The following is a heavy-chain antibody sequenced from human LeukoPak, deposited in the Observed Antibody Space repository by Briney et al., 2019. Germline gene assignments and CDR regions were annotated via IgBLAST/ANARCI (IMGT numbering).Heavy chain of an antibody. CDR2: INPNSGGT. D-gene: IGHD1-1*01. J-gene: IGHJ5*02. CDR1: GYTFTGYY. CDR3: ARDGWTTYNWFDP. Sequence: ASVKVSCKASGYTFTGYYMHWVRQAPGQGLEWMGRINPNSGGTNYAQKFQGRVTMTRDTSISTAYMELSRLRSDDTAVYYCARDGWTTYNWFDPWGQGTLVTVSS. V-gene: IGHV1-2*06.